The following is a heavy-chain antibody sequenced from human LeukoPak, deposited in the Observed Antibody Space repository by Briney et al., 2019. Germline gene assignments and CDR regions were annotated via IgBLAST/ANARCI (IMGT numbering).Heavy chain of an antibody. CDR3: AKSPGQIQLDYFDY. J-gene: IGHJ4*02. V-gene: IGHV3-23*01. D-gene: IGHD1-1*01. CDR2: ISGSGVTT. CDR1: GFTFNNYA. Sequence: GGSLRLSCAASGFTFNNYAMSWVRQAPGMGLEWVSTISGSGVTTYYADSVRGRFTISRDNSKTTLYLQLDSLRPEVMAIYYCAKSPGQIQLDYFDYWSQGTLVTVSS.